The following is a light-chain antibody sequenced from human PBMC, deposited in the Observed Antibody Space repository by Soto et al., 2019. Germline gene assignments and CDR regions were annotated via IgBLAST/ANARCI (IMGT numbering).Light chain of an antibody. V-gene: IGKV3-15*01. CDR2: GAS. CDR3: QPYDDWPRYT. J-gene: IGKJ2*01. CDR1: QSVRSA. Sequence: EIVMTQTPATVSVSPGERATLSCRASQSVRSALAWYQQKLGQAPRLLIYGASTRATGIPSRFSGSGSGTEFTLTITSLQSEDFAVYYCQPYDDWPRYTFGQGTKLEIK.